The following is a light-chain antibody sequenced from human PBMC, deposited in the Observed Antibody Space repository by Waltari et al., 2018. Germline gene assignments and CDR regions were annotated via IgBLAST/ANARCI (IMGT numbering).Light chain of an antibody. V-gene: IGKV1-5*03. J-gene: IGKJ1*01. CDR2: KAS. Sequence: DIQMTQSPSTLSASVGERVTITCRASQSISSWLAWYQQNPGKAPKLLIYKASSLESGVPSRFSGSGSGTEFTLTISSLQPDDFATYYCQQYSSYWTFGQGTKVESK. CDR3: QQYSSYWT. CDR1: QSISSW.